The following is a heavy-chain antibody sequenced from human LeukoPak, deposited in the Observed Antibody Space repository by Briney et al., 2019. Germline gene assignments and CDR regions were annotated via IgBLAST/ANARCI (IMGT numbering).Heavy chain of an antibody. Sequence: GGSLRLSCAVSGLTLSNYGMSWVRQAPGKGLEWVAGLSGSGGGPNYADSVQGRFTISRDNPKNTLYLQMNSLRAEDTAVYFCAKRGVVIRVFLVGFHKEAYYFDSWGQGALVTVSS. D-gene: IGHD3-10*01. J-gene: IGHJ4*02. CDR3: AKRGVVIRVFLVGFHKEAYYFDS. CDR1: GLTLSNYG. CDR2: LSGSGGGP. V-gene: IGHV3-23*01.